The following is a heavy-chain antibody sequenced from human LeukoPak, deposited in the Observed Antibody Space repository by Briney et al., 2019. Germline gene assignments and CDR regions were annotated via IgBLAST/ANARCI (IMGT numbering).Heavy chain of an antibody. CDR1: GGSISSGGYS. D-gene: IGHD2-15*01. J-gene: IGHJ4*02. Sequence: PSQTLSLTCAVSGGSISSGGYSWSWLRQPPGKGLEWIGYVYHSGSTYYNPSLKSRVTISVDRSKNQFSLKLSSVTAADTAVYYCARSKGSYYFDYWGQGTLVTVSS. V-gene: IGHV4-30-2*01. CDR2: VYHSGST. CDR3: ARSKGSYYFDY.